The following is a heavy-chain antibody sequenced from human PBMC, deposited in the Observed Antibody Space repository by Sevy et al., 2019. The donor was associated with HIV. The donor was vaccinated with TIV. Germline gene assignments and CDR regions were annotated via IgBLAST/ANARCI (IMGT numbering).Heavy chain of an antibody. Sequence: ASMKVSCKASGGTFSSYAISWVRQAPGQGLEWMGGIIPIFGTANYAQKFQGRVTITADESTSTAYMELSSLRSEDTAVYYCARSTTVTTNYYYYGMDVRGQGTTVTVSS. J-gene: IGHJ6*02. D-gene: IGHD4-17*01. CDR2: IIPIFGTA. CDR3: ARSTTVTTNYYYYGMDV. CDR1: GGTFSSYA. V-gene: IGHV1-69*13.